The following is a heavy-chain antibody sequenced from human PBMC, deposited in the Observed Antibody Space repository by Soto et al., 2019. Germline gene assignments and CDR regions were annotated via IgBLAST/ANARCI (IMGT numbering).Heavy chain of an antibody. CDR2: ISSSGSTI. J-gene: IGHJ4*02. CDR3: AAYGGNSSD. Sequence: PGGSLRLSCAASGFTFSSYERNWVRQAPGKGLEWVSYISSSGSTIYYADSVKGRFTISRDNAKNSLYLQMNSLRAEDTAVYYCAAYGGNSSDWGQGTLVTVSS. D-gene: IGHD2-21*02. V-gene: IGHV3-48*03. CDR1: GFTFSSYE.